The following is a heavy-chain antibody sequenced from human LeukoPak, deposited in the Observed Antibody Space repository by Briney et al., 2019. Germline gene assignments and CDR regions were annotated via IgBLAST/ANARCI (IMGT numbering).Heavy chain of an antibody. D-gene: IGHD3-10*01. J-gene: IGHJ4*02. CDR3: ARSRGTFFPHDY. CDR1: GFTVSSNY. CDR2: IYSGGGT. Sequence: GGSLRLSCAVSGFTVSSNYMSWVRQAPRKGLEWVSVIYSGGGTYYADSVKGRFTISRDNSKNTVYLQMNSLRVEDTAVYYCARSRGTFFPHDYWGQGTLVTVSS. V-gene: IGHV3-66*01.